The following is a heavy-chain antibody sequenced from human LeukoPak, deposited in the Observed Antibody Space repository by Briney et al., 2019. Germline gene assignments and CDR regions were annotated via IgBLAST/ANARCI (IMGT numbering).Heavy chain of an antibody. D-gene: IGHD1-7*01. CDR1: GFTFSSYE. CDR3: ARDDRNYGLY. CDR2: ISSSGSTI. V-gene: IGHV3-48*03. Sequence: GGSLRLSCAASGFTFSSYEMNWVRQAPGKGLEWVSYISSSGSTIYYADSVEGRFTISRDNAKNSLYLQMNSLRAEDTAVYYCARDDRNYGLYWGQGTLVTVSS. J-gene: IGHJ4*02.